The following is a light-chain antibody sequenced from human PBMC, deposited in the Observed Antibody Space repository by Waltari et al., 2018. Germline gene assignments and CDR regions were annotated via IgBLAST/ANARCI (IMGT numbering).Light chain of an antibody. V-gene: IGKV2-28*01. J-gene: IGKJ1*01. CDR3: MQALQIPWT. CDR2: MGC. CDR1: QSLLHSNGYTY. Sequence: DIVMTQSPLSLPVTPGEPASISCRSSQSLLHSNGYTYFDWYLQKPGQSPQLLIYMGCSRASGVPDRFSGSGSGTDFTLKISRVEAEDVGVYYCMQALQIPWTFGQGTKVEVK.